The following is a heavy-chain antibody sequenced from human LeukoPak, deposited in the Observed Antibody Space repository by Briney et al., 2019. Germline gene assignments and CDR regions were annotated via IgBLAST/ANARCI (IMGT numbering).Heavy chain of an antibody. J-gene: IGHJ4*02. Sequence: PGRSLRLSCAASGFTFSSYDMHWVRQAPGKGLEWVAIISYDGNNKYYADSVKGRFTISRDNSKNTLYLQMNTPRVEDTAVYYCAKRNGFWGQGTLVTVSS. CDR3: AKRNGF. V-gene: IGHV3-30*18. D-gene: IGHD1-1*01. CDR1: GFTFSSYD. CDR2: ISYDGNNK.